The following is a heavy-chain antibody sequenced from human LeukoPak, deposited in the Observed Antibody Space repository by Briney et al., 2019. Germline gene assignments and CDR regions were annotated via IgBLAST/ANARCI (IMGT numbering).Heavy chain of an antibody. D-gene: IGHD2-2*01. CDR2: INPNSGGT. V-gene: IGHV1-2*06. J-gene: IGHJ4*02. Sequence: ASVKVSCKASGYTFTGYYMHWVRQAPGQGLEWMGRINPNSGGTNYAQKFQGRVTMTRGTPISTAYMELSRLRSDDTAVYYCAREGGYCSSTSCYAGFDYWGQGTLVTVSS. CDR3: AREGGYCSSTSCYAGFDY. CDR1: GYTFTGYY.